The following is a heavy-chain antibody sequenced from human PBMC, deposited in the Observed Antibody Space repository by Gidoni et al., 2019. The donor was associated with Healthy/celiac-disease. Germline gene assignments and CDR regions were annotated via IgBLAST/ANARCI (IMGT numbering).Heavy chain of an antibody. V-gene: IGHV4-39*07. CDR3: ARDLVQLWLGEYYFDY. CDR1: GCSISSSSYY. J-gene: IGHJ4*02. CDR2: IYYSGST. Sequence: QLQLQESGPGLVKPSETLSLTCTVSGCSISSSSYYWGWIRQPPGKGLEGIGRIYYSGSTYYIPSLKSRVTISVDTAKNQFSLKLSSVTAADTAVYYCARDLVQLWLGEYYFDYWGQGTLVTVSS. D-gene: IGHD5-18*01.